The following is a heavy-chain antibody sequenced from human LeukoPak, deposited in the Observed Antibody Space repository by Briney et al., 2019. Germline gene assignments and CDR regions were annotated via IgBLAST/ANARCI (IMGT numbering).Heavy chain of an antibody. J-gene: IGHJ4*02. CDR3: AREWGGGYFDY. V-gene: IGHV3-7*01. CDR1: GFTFSSYW. Sequence: GGSLRLSCAASGFTFSSYWMSWVRQAPGKGLEWVANIKQDGSEKYYVDSVRGRFTISRDNAKNSLYLQMNSLRAEDTAVYYCAREWGGGYFDYWGQGTLVTVSS. D-gene: IGHD3-16*01. CDR2: IKQDGSEK.